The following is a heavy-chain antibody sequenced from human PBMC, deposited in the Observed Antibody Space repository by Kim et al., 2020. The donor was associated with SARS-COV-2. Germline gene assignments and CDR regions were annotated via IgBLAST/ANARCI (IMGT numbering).Heavy chain of an antibody. Sequence: GGSLRLSCAASGLRISGYWMHWVRQAPGKGLEWVSRTEMDGNVAYYADSVKGRFTISRDNAKNTVYLQMNSLRVDDTAVYYCVSDCTLWAWGQGTLVTVS. V-gene: IGHV3-74*01. CDR3: VSDCTLWA. D-gene: IGHD1-26*01. J-gene: IGHJ5*02. CDR1: GLRISGYW. CDR2: TEMDGNVA.